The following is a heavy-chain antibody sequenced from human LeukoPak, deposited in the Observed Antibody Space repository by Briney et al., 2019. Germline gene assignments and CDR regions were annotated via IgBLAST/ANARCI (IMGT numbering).Heavy chain of an antibody. CDR3: ARVKIANYYGSGSPVT. D-gene: IGHD3-10*01. J-gene: IGHJ4*02. CDR1: GGSISSSSYY. V-gene: IGHV4-39*07. Sequence: SETLSLTCTVSGGSISSSSYYWGWIRQPPGKGLEWIGSIYYSGSTYYNPPLKSRVTISVDTSKNQFSLKLSSVTAADTAVYYCARVKIANYYGSGSPVTWGQGTLVTVSS. CDR2: IYYSGST.